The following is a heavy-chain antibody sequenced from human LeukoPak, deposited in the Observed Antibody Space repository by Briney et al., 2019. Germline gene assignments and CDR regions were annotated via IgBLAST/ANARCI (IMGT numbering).Heavy chain of an antibody. V-gene: IGHV4-38-2*02. D-gene: IGHD3-10*01. CDR1: GYSINSAFY. Sequence: SETLSLTCTVSGYSINSAFYWGWIRVPPGKGLEWIGSVFHRGTTYYNSSLKSRANISIDTSKSQFSLKLNSLTAEDTAMYYCVRDGYYGSGSPGWFGPWGPGTLVIVSA. J-gene: IGHJ5*02. CDR3: VRDGYYGSGSPGWFGP. CDR2: VFHRGTT.